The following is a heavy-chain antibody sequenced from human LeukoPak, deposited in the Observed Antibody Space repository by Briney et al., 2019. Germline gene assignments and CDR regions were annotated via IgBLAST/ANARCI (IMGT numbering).Heavy chain of an antibody. CDR1: GFTFSSYA. D-gene: IGHD6-19*01. CDR3: ARAHRRVAVAASALDY. V-gene: IGHV3-21*01. Sequence: PGGSLRLSCAASGFTFSSYAMNWVRQAPGKGLEWVSSISSSSSYIYYADSVKGRFTISRDNAKNSLYLQMNSLRAEDTAVYYCARAHRRVAVAASALDYWGQGTLVTVSS. CDR2: ISSSSSYI. J-gene: IGHJ4*02.